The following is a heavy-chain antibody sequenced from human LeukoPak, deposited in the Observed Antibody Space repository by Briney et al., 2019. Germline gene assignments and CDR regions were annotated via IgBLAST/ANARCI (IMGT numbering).Heavy chain of an antibody. CDR2: IHYSGGA. V-gene: IGHV4-59*02. D-gene: IGHD3-16*01. J-gene: IGHJ3*02. CDR1: GGSVTTYH. Sequence: SETLSLTCAVSGGSVTTYHWTWLRQPPGKGLEWIGHIHYSGGADYNPSLTSRVSMSLDTSKNHFSLRLTSVTAADTGAYFCARAEGAASHIWGQGTMVSVSS. CDR3: ARAEGAASHI.